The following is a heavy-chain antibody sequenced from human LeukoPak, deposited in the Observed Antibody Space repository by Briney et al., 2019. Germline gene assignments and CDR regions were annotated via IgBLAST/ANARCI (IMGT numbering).Heavy chain of an antibody. V-gene: IGHV3-21*05. D-gene: IGHD5-18*01. CDR3: ARGGGYSYGYYFDY. J-gene: IGHJ4*02. CDR2: ISSSSSYI. CDR1: GFTFSSYS. Sequence: GGSLRLSCAASGFTFSSYSMNWVRQAPGKGLEWVSYISSSSSYIYYADSVKGRFTISRDNAKNSLYLQMNSLRAEDTAVYYCARGGGYSYGYYFDYWGQGTLVTVSS.